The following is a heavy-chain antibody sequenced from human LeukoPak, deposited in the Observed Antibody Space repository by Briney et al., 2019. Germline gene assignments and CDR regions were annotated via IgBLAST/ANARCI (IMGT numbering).Heavy chain of an antibody. D-gene: IGHD1-1*01. CDR3: ATRTREDDDYYYFMDV. Sequence: GGSLRLSCAASRFTFSNFVMNWVRQAPGKGLQWVSTIGAGGVNTYYADSVKGRFTIYRDNSKNTLYLQMNSLRAEGTAVYYCATRTREDDDYYYFMDVWGEGTTVTVSS. CDR1: RFTFSNFV. J-gene: IGHJ6*03. CDR2: IGAGGVNT. V-gene: IGHV3-23*01.